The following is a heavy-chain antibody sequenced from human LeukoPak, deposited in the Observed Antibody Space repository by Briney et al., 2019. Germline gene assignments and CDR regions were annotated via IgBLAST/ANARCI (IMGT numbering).Heavy chain of an antibody. D-gene: IGHD6-13*01. J-gene: IGHJ6*02. V-gene: IGHV4-59*01. CDR2: IYYSGST. Sequence: PSETLSLTCTVSGGSLRRYYWRWIRQPPGKGLEGIGYIYYSGSTNYNPSLTSRVTISVDTSKNQFSLKLSSVTAADTAVYYCARGGSSWYGPLGYYGMDVWGQGTTVTVSS. CDR3: ARGGSSWYGPLGYYGMDV. CDR1: GGSLRRYY.